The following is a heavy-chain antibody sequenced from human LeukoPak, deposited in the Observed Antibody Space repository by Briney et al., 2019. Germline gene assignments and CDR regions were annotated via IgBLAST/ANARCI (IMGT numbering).Heavy chain of an antibody. V-gene: IGHV3-48*01. CDR3: ARADCSSSTRRYYYYYMDV. J-gene: IGHJ6*03. CDR2: ISSSSSTL. D-gene: IGHD2-2*01. Sequence: VGSLRLSCAASGFTFSSYSMNWVRQAPGKGLEWVSYISSSSSTLYYADSVKGRFTVSRDNAKNSLYLQMNSLRAEDTAVYYCARADCSSSTRRYYYYYMDVWGKGTTVTVSS. CDR1: GFTFSSYS.